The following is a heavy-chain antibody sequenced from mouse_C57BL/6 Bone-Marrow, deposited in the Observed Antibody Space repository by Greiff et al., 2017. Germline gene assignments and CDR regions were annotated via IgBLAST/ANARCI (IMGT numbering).Heavy chain of an antibody. CDR2: INSDGSST. D-gene: IGHD2-1*01. V-gene: IGHV5-16*01. CDR1: GFTFSDYY. J-gene: IGHJ2*01. Sequence: EVQGVESEGGLVQPGSSMKLSCTASGFTFSDYYMAWVRQVPEQGLEWVANINSDGSSTYYLDSLKSRFIISRDNANNVLYLQMSRLKSEDTAKYYGARGLLWYFDYWGQGTTLTVSS. CDR3: ARGLLWYFDY.